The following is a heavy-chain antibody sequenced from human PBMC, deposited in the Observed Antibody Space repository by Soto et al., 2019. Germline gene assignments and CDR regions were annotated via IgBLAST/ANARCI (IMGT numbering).Heavy chain of an antibody. J-gene: IGHJ5*02. CDR3: ARHLGIAVAGLNRFEP. V-gene: IGHV4-59*08. Sequence: SETLSLTCTVSGGSISSYYWSWIRQPPGKGLEWIGYIYYSGSTNYNPSLKSRVTISVDTSKNQFSLKLSSVTAADTAVYYCARHLGIAVAGLNRFEPWGQGTLVTVSS. D-gene: IGHD6-19*01. CDR2: IYYSGST. CDR1: GGSISSYY.